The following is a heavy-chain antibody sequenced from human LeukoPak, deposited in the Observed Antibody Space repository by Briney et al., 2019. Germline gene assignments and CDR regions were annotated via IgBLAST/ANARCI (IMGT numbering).Heavy chain of an antibody. V-gene: IGHV4-39*01. J-gene: IGHJ4*02. CDR2: IYYSGST. CDR1: GGSISSSSYY. Sequence: SETLSLTCSVSGGSISSSSYYWGWIRQPPGKGLEWIGSIYYSGSTYYNPSLKSQVTISVDTSKNQFSLKLSSVTAADTAVYYCARYGIAVAGSFDYWGQGTLVTVSS. D-gene: IGHD6-19*01. CDR3: ARYGIAVAGSFDY.